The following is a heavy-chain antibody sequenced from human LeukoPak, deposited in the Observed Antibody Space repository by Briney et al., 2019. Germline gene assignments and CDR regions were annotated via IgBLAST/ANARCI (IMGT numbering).Heavy chain of an antibody. CDR2: IYYSGST. CDR1: GGSISSYY. CDR3: ARESEGWFDP. Sequence: SETLSLTCTVSGGSISSYYWSWIRQPPGKGLEWIGSIYYSGSTYYNPSLKSRVTISVDTSKNQFSLKLSSVTAADTAVYYCARESEGWFDPWGQGTLVTVSS. V-gene: IGHV4-59*01. J-gene: IGHJ5*02.